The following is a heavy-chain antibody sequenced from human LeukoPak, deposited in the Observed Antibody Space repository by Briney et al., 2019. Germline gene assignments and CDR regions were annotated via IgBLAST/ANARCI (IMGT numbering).Heavy chain of an antibody. CDR2: ISSSSSYI. Sequence: GGSLRLSCAASGFTFSNSAMSWVRQAPGKGLEWVSSISSSSSYIYYADSVKGRFTISRDNAKNSLYLQMNSLRAEDTAVYYCARDAPKSRAAGGKNWFDPWGQGTLVTVSS. J-gene: IGHJ5*02. V-gene: IGHV3-21*01. CDR3: ARDAPKSRAAGGKNWFDP. D-gene: IGHD6-13*01. CDR1: GFTFSNSA.